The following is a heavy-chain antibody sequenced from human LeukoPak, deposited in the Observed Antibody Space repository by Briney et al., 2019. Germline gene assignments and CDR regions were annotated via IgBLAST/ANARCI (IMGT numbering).Heavy chain of an antibody. J-gene: IGHJ4*02. V-gene: IGHV3-21*01. CDR3: AREGRYSSSWYDDY. D-gene: IGHD6-13*01. CDR1: GFTFSSYS. CDR2: ISSSSSYI. Sequence: PGGSLRLSCAASGFTFSSYSMNWVRQAPEKGLEWVSSISSSSSYIYYADSVKGRFTISRDNAKNSLYPQMNSLRAEDTAVYYCAREGRYSSSWYDDYWGQGTLVTVSS.